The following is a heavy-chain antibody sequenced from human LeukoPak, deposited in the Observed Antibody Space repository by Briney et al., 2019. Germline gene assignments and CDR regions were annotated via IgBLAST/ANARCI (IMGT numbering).Heavy chain of an antibody. CDR2: INPNSGGA. Sequence: GASVKVSCKASGYTFTGYYIHWVRQAPGQGLEWVGWINPNSGGAKYAQKFQDRVTMTGDTSISTAYMGLSRPRSDDTAVYYCAKGRVVAGSKSLTYHWLDPWGQGTLVTVSS. D-gene: IGHD6-19*01. CDR3: AKGRVVAGSKSLTYHWLDP. V-gene: IGHV1-2*02. J-gene: IGHJ5*02. CDR1: GYTFTGYY.